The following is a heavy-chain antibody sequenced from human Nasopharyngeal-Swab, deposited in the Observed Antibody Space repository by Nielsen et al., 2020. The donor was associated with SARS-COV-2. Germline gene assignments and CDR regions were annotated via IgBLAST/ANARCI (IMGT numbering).Heavy chain of an antibody. Sequence: VRQMPGKGLEWMGRIEPSDSYTNYGPSFQGHVTISVDKSISAAYLQWTSLKASDTAMYYCARDVSGNYWGQGTLVTVSS. CDR2: IEPSDSYT. V-gene: IGHV5-10-1*01. J-gene: IGHJ4*02. D-gene: IGHD5/OR15-5a*01. CDR3: ARDVSGNY.